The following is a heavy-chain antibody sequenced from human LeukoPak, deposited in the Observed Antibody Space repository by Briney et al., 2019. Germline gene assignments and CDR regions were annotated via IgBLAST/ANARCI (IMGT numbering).Heavy chain of an antibody. D-gene: IGHD3-10*01. J-gene: IGHJ6*03. Sequence: PSETLSLTCTVSGGSISSSSYYWGWIRQPPGKGLEWIGSIYYSGSTYYNPSLKSRVTISVDTSKNQFSLKLSSVTAADTAVYYCARLIRGYYYYMDVWGKGTTVTISS. CDR1: GGSISSSSYY. V-gene: IGHV4-39*01. CDR3: ARLIRGYYYYMDV. CDR2: IYYSGST.